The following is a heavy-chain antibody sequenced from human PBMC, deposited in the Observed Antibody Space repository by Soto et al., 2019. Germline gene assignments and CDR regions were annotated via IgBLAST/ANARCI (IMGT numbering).Heavy chain of an antibody. CDR1: GYTFTSYD. J-gene: IGHJ3*02. Sequence: QVQLVQSGGEVKKPGASVKVSCKASGYTFTSYDINWVRQATGQGLEWMGWMNPNSGNTGYAQKFQGRVTMTRNTSISTAYMELSSLRSEDTAMYYCARGINYYGSGDDAFDIWGQGTMVTVSS. V-gene: IGHV1-8*01. CDR2: MNPNSGNT. D-gene: IGHD3-10*01. CDR3: ARGINYYGSGDDAFDI.